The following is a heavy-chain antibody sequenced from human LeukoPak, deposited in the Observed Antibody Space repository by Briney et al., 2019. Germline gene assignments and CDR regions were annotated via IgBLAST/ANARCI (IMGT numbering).Heavy chain of an antibody. CDR2: IYVGDSGT. V-gene: IGHV5-51*01. J-gene: IGHJ3*02. CDR1: GYSFTSYW. Sequence: GESLKISCTGSGYSFTSYWIGWVRPMPGKGLEWMGIIYVGDSGTRYSPSFQGQVTISADKSISTAYLQWSSLKASDTAMYYCARRSERAVAAYAFDIWGQGTMVTVSS. D-gene: IGHD6-19*01. CDR3: ARRSERAVAAYAFDI.